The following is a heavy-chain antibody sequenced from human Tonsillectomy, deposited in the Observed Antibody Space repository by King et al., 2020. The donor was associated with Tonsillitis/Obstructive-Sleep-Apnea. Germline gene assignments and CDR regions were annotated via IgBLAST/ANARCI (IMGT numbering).Heavy chain of an antibody. CDR3: AKDGPVGSSWANYYYYMDV. D-gene: IGHD6-13*01. Sequence: VQLVESGGGLVQPGRSLRLSCAASGFTFDDYAMHWVRQAPGKGLEWVSGISWNSGSIGYADSVKGRFTISRDNAKNSLYLQMNSLRAEDTALYYCAKDGPVGSSWANYYYYMDVWGKGTTVTVSS. V-gene: IGHV3-9*01. CDR1: GFTFDDYA. CDR2: ISWNSGSI. J-gene: IGHJ6*03.